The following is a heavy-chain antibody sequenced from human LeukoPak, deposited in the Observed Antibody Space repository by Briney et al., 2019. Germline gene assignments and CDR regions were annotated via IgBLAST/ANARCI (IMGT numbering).Heavy chain of an antibody. CDR1: GYIFTHNW. CDR3: ARQTRDGSGSRGYSFDF. D-gene: IGHD3-10*01. V-gene: IGHV5-51*01. J-gene: IGHJ4*02. CDR2: IYPGDSDT. Sequence: HGESLKISCKGSGYIFTHNWIGWVRQMPGKGLEWMGIIYPGDSDTRYSPSFEGQVTISVDKSISTAYLQWSSLKASDTAMYYRARQTRDGSGSRGYSFDFWGQGTLVTVSS.